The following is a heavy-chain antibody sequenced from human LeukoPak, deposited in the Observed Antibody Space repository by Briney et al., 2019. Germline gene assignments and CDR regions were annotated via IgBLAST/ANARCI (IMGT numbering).Heavy chain of an antibody. Sequence: PSETLYLTCTVSGGSISSYYWSWIRQPPGKGLEWIGYIYYSGSTDYNPSLKSRVTISVDTSKNQFSLKLSSVTAADTAVYYCARGEKYLNNWFDPWGQGTLVTVSS. D-gene: IGHD2-2*01. J-gene: IGHJ5*02. CDR2: IYYSGST. CDR1: GGSISSYY. CDR3: ARGEKYLNNWFDP. V-gene: IGHV4-59*01.